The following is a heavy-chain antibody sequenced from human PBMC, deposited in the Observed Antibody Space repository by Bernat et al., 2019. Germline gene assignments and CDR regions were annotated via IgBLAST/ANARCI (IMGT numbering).Heavy chain of an antibody. J-gene: IGHJ4*02. V-gene: IGHV3-73*02. CDR3: TRLNYDYIWGSYSYYFDY. CDR1: GFTFSGSA. Sequence: EVQLVESGGGLVQPGGSLKLSCVASGFTFSGSAMHWVRQASGKGLEWVGRIRSKANSYATAYAASVKGRFTISRDDSKNTAYLQMNSLKTEDTAVYYCTRLNYDYIWGSYSYYFDYWGQGTLVTVSS. D-gene: IGHD3-16*01. CDR2: IRSKANSYAT.